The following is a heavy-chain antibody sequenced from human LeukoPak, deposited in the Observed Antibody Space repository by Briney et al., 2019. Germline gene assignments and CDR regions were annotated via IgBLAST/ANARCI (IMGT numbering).Heavy chain of an antibody. Sequence: GGSLRLSCAVSGFTFSSSAMSWVRQAPGKGLEWVSGISGSGGSTYYADSVKGRFTISRDNSKNTLYLQMNSLRAEDTAVYYRAKDRRGLANLDYWGQGTLVTVSS. J-gene: IGHJ4*02. V-gene: IGHV3-23*01. CDR1: GFTFSSSA. CDR2: ISGSGGST. D-gene: IGHD3-16*01. CDR3: AKDRRGLANLDY.